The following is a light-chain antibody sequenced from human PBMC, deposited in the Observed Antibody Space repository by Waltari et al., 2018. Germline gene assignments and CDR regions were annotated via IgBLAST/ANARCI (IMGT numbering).Light chain of an antibody. CDR3: SAWDSNLSAWV. J-gene: IGLJ3*02. CDR1: SNNVGHQG. Sequence: QAGLTQPPSVSKDLRQTATLTCTGNSNNVGHQGTAWLQQDQGHPPNLLFYRNNNRPSGISARFSASRSGNTASLTITGLQPEDEADYYCSAWDSNLSAWVFGGGTKLTVL. CDR2: RNN. V-gene: IGLV10-54*04.